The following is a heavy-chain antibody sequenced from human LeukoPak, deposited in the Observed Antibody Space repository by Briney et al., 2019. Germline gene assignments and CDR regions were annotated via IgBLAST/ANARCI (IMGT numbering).Heavy chain of an antibody. CDR1: GGSISSYY. V-gene: IGHV4-59*01. CDR2: IYYSGST. CDR3: ARDPYGPSRYFDY. D-gene: IGHD2-21*01. J-gene: IGHJ4*02. Sequence: PSETLSLTCTVSGGSISSYYWSWIRQPPGKGLEWIGYIYYSGSTNYNPSLKSRVPISVDTSKNQFSLKLSSVTAADTAVYYCARDPYGPSRYFDYWGQGTLVTVSS.